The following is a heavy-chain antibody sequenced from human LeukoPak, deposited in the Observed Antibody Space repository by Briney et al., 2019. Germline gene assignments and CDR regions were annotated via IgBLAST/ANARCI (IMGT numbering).Heavy chain of an antibody. CDR2: IYYSGNT. V-gene: IGHV4-39*01. Sequence: SETLSLTCTVSGGSISSSSYYWGWIRQPPGKGLEWIGSIYYSGNTYYNPSLKSRVTISVDTSKNQFSLKLSSVTAADTAVYYCATGSYYNVGFDYWGQGTLVTVSS. CDR1: GGSISSSSYY. D-gene: IGHD3-10*01. CDR3: ATGSYYNVGFDY. J-gene: IGHJ4*02.